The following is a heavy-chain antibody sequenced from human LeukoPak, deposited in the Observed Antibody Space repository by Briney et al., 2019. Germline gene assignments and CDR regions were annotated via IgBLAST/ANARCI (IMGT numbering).Heavy chain of an antibody. CDR2: IDHTGIT. D-gene: IGHD1-26*01. CDR1: DDSITIYY. J-gene: IGHJ4*02. CDR3: ARALREPRSLRYYFDY. V-gene: IGHV4-59*01. Sequence: SETLSLTCTVSDDSITIYYWSWIRQPPGKGLEWIGYIDHTGITNYNPSLNSRVTISRDTSKNHFSLKLSSVTAADTAVYYCARALREPRSLRYYFDYWGQGTLVTVSS.